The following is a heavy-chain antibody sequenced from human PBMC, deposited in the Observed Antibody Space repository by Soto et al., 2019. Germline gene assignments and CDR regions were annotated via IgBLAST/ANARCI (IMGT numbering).Heavy chain of an antibody. Sequence: GASLRISCAASGFTFSDYSMSWIRQAPGKGLEWVSSISSSGSTIYYADSVKGRFTISRDNAKNSLYLQVNSLRAEDTAVYYCARDTYYYYGMEVWGQGTTVTVSS. J-gene: IGHJ6*02. CDR3: ARDTYYYYGMEV. CDR1: GFTFSDYS. V-gene: IGHV3-11*01. CDR2: ISSSGSTI.